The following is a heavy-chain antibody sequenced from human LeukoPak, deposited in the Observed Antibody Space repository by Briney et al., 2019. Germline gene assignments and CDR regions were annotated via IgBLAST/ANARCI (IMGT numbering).Heavy chain of an antibody. D-gene: IGHD6-13*01. CDR2: IWYDGSNK. CDR3: ARDNTAAGKSWFDP. CDR1: GFTFSSYG. V-gene: IGHV3-33*01. J-gene: IGHJ5*02. Sequence: GGSLRLSCAASGFTFSSYGMHWVRQAPGKGLERVAVIWYDGSNKYYADSVKGRFTISRDNSKNTLYLQMNSLRAEDTAVYYCARDNTAAGKSWFDPWGQGTLVTVSS.